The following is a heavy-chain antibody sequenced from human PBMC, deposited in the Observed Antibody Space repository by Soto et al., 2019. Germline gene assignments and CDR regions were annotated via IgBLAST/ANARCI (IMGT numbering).Heavy chain of an antibody. CDR1: GDSVSSNSAA. J-gene: IGHJ3*02. CDR3: ARDPYYDFWSGYYHDAFDI. D-gene: IGHD3-3*01. Sequence: SQTLSLTCAISGDSVSSNSAAWNWIRQSPSRGLEWLGRTYYRSKWYNDYAVSVKSRITINPDTSKNQFSLQLNSVTPEDTAVYYCARDPYYDFWSGYYHDAFDIWGQRTMVTVSS. CDR2: TYYRSKWYN. V-gene: IGHV6-1*01.